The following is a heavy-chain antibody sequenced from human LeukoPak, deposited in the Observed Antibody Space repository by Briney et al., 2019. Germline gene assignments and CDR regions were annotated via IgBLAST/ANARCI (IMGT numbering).Heavy chain of an antibody. CDR1: GGTFSSYA. CDR2: IIPIFGTA. CDR3: ARDAGYCSSTSCSPTEYYYYGMDV. Sequence: ASVKVSCKASGGTFSSYAISWVRQAPGQGLEWMGGIIPIFGTANYAQKFQGRVTITADEPTSTAYMELSSLRSEDTAVYYCARDAGYCSSTSCSPTEYYYYGMDVWGKGTTVTVSS. J-gene: IGHJ6*04. D-gene: IGHD2-2*03. V-gene: IGHV1-69*01.